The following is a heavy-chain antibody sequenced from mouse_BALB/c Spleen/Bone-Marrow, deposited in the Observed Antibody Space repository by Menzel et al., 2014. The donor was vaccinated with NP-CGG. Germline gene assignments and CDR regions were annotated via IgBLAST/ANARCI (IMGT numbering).Heavy chain of an antibody. CDR2: INPSNGRT. D-gene: IGHD1-1*01. V-gene: IGHV1S81*02. Sequence: QVQLQQSGAELVKPGASVKLSCKASGYTLTSYWMHWVKQRPGQGLEWIGEINPSNGRTNYNEKFKSKATLTVDKSSSTAYMQLSSLTPEDSAVYYCARRTTTVVATDYWGQGTTLTVSS. J-gene: IGHJ2*01. CDR3: ARRTTTVVATDY. CDR1: GYTLTSYW.